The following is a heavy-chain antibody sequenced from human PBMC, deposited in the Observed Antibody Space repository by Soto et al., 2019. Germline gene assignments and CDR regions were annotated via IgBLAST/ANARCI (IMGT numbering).Heavy chain of an antibody. J-gene: IGHJ6*02. CDR2: ISYDGSNK. Sequence: QVQLVESGGGVVQPGRSLRLSCAASGFTFSSYAMHWVRQAPGKGLEWVAVISYDGSNKYYADSVKGRFTISRDNSKNTLYLQMNSLRAEDTAVYYCARVGETGYYCYGMDVWGQGTTVTVSS. CDR3: ARVGETGYYCYGMDV. V-gene: IGHV3-30-3*01. CDR1: GFTFSSYA.